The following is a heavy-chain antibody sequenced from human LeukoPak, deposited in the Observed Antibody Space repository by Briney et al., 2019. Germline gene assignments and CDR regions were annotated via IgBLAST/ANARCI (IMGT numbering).Heavy chain of an antibody. Sequence: GGSLRLSCAASGFTFSGYGMHGVRQAPGKRLEWVAVISYNGSNKYYADSVKGRFTISRDNSKNTLYLQMNSLRAEDTAVYYCAKDSSSGCPTCYYYGMDVWGQGTTVTVSS. CDR1: GFTFSGYG. V-gene: IGHV3-30*18. D-gene: IGHD6-19*01. CDR2: ISYNGSNK. J-gene: IGHJ6*02. CDR3: AKDSSSGCPTCYYYGMDV.